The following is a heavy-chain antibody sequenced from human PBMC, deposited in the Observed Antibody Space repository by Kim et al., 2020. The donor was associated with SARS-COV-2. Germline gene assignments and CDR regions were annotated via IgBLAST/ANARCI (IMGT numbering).Heavy chain of an antibody. J-gene: IGHJ4*02. V-gene: IGHV3-23*01. D-gene: IGHD3-9*01. CDR3: AKKQAGYEYYFDY. Sequence: YADSVKGRFTISRDNSKNTLYLQMNSLRAEDTAVYYCAKKQAGYEYYFDYWGQGTLVTVSS.